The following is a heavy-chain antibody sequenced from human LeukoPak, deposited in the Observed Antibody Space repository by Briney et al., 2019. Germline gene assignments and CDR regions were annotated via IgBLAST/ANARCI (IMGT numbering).Heavy chain of an antibody. CDR1: GGTFSSYG. CDR3: ARVKVDTIFGVVTSTGYMDV. J-gene: IGHJ6*03. D-gene: IGHD3-3*01. V-gene: IGHV1-69*01. CDR2: IIPIFGTA. Sequence: SVKVSCKASGGTFSSYGISWVRQAPGQGLEWMGGIIPIFGTANYAQKFQGRVTITADESTSTAYMELSSLRSEDTAVYYCARVKVDTIFGVVTSTGYMDVWGKGTTVTVSS.